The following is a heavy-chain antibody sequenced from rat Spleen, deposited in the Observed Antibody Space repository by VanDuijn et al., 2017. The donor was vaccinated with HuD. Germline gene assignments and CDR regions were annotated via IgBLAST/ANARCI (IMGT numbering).Heavy chain of an antibody. CDR3: AKLSGKYYGYNYFDW. D-gene: IGHD1-9*01. Sequence: EVQLAESGGGLVQPGDSLKLSCAASGFTFSDYAMAWVRQSPKKGLEWVATIIFDNSNTYYRDSVRGRFTLSRDNAKSTLYLQMYSLRSEDTATYHCAKLSGKYYGYNYFDWWGQGVMVTVSS. J-gene: IGHJ2*01. V-gene: IGHV5-17*01. CDR2: IIFDNSNT. CDR1: GFTFSDYA.